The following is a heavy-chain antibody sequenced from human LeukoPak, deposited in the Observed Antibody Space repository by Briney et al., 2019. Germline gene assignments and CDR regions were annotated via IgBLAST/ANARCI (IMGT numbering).Heavy chain of an antibody. V-gene: IGHV4-39*01. CDR3: AAFLAGTRPFHFYYYMYV. CDR1: GGSLSNCSYY. J-gene: IGHJ6*03. Sequence: SESLCLTCTVSGGSLSNCSYYWGWKGQPQGKGLVWIVSIYYTASTYYNPSYKSRITISVDTSKNQFSQKMISVTAAETAVYYCAAFLAGTRPFHFYYYMYVWGKGTSVTISS. CDR2: IYYTAST. D-gene: IGHD3-9*01.